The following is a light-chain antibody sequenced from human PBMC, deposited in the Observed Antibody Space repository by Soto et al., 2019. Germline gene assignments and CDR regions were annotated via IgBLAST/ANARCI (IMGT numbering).Light chain of an antibody. CDR1: QSINSW. V-gene: IGKV1-5*03. Sequence: DIHMTQSPSTLSASVGDRVTITCRASQSINSWLAWYQQKPGKAPHLLIHEASTLESGVPSRFSGSGSGTEFTLTISSLQADDLATYYCQEYVSYSRTFGQGTRVEIK. J-gene: IGKJ1*01. CDR2: EAS. CDR3: QEYVSYSRT.